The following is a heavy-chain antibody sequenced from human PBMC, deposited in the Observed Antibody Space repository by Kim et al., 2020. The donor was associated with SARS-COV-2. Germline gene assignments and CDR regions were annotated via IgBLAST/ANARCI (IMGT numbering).Heavy chain of an antibody. CDR2: IFRDGEST. J-gene: IGHJ2*01. V-gene: IGHV3-23*01. CDR1: GFTFSSYA. CDR3: ARKGGFGGDYGLYLDL. D-gene: IGHD4-17*01. Sequence: GGSLRLSCAASGFTFSSYAMSWVRQAPGKGLEWVSAIFRDGESTFYADSVKGRFTISRDNPKNALYLQMNSLRAEDTAVYYCARKGGFGGDYGLYLDLWGRGTLVTVSS.